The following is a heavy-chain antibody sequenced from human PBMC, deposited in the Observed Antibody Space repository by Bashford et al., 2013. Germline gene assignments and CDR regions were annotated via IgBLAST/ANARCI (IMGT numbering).Heavy chain of an antibody. CDR3: ARHPGSYYAVGVFDI. V-gene: IGHV4-59*08. Sequence: SETLSLTCSVSGGSISDYYWSWIRQPPGKGLEWIGYIHYSGRTNYNPSLKSRVTTSLDTSKNQFSLKLSSVTAADTAVYYCARHPGSYYAVGVFDIWGQGTTVTVSS. D-gene: IGHD1-26*01. CDR2: IHYSGRT. CDR1: GGSISDYY. J-gene: IGHJ3*02.